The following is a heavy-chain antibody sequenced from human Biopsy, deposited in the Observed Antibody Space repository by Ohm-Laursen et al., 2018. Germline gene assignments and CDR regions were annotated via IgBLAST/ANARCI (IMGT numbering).Heavy chain of an antibody. J-gene: IGHJ6*02. CDR3: VKDIRRYFYGMDV. CDR2: ITWNSGHI. V-gene: IGHV3-9*01. D-gene: IGHD3-10*01. Sequence: SLRLSCAASGFTFDDYAMSWVRQRPGKGLEWVSGITWNSGHIAYADSVKGRFTISRDNAKNVLWLQMSSLRVDDTAMYYCVKDIRRYFYGMDVWGQGTTVTVS. CDR1: GFTFDDYA.